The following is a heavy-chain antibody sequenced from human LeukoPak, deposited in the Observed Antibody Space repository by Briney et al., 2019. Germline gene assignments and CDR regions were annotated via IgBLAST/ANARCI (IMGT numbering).Heavy chain of an antibody. D-gene: IGHD5-18*01. J-gene: IGHJ4*02. Sequence: GRSLRLSCAASGFTFSSYGMHWVRQAPGKGLEWVAVISYDGSNKYYADSVKGRFTISRDNSKNTLYLQMNSLRAEDTAVYYCAKKGGDGYSPFDYWGQGTLVTVSS. CDR3: AKKGGDGYSPFDY. V-gene: IGHV3-30*18. CDR1: GFTFSSYG. CDR2: ISYDGSNK.